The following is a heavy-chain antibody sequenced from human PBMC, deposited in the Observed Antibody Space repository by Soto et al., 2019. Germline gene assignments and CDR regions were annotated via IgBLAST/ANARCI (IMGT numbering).Heavy chain of an antibody. CDR1: AASVSRSYW. CDR2: INHRGSA. J-gene: IGHJ4*02. CDR3: ARQPRILTGYSGHFDY. Sequence: SATVYLSRTVSAASVSRSYWWSWVRQPPVKGPEWIGEINHRGSANYNPSLKSRVTISVDISKSQFSLKLSSVTAADTAVYYCARQPRILTGYSGHFDYWGQGTLVTVSS. D-gene: IGHD3-9*01. V-gene: IGHV4-4*02.